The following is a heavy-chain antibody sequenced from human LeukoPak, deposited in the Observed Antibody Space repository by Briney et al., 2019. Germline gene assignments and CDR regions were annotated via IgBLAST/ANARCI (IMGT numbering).Heavy chain of an antibody. J-gene: IGHJ4*02. V-gene: IGHV4-39*01. CDR3: ARHSGIGMAQLYFDY. Sequence: SETLSITCTVSGGSISSSTYYWGWIRQPPGKGLEWIGSIYYSGSTYYNPSHKSRVTISVDTSKNQFSLSLSSVTAADTAVYHCARHSGIGMAQLYFDYWGQGTLVTVSS. CDR1: GGSISSSTYY. D-gene: IGHD1-26*01. CDR2: IYYSGST.